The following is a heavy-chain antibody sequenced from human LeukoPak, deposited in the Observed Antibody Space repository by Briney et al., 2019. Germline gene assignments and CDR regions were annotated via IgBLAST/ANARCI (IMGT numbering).Heavy chain of an antibody. D-gene: IGHD2-15*01. CDR3: VKGGYCTGGCCYGEYY. J-gene: IGHJ4*02. CDR2: VNPTSGVT. Sequence: ASVRVSCKASGYNFPDFYIQWVRQAPGQGLEWMGWVNPTSGVTDYAQRFQGRVTMTRDASITTAYMDLTSLTPDDTAIYFCVKGGYCTGGCCYGEYYWGQGTQVTVSS. V-gene: IGHV1-2*02. CDR1: GYNFPDFY.